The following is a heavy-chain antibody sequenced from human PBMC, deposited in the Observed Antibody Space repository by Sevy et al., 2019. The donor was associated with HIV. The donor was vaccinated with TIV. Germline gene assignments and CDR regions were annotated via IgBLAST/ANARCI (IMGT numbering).Heavy chain of an antibody. Sequence: ASVKVSCKASGGDFNNDAITWVRQAPGQGLEWMGGVIPMSGRAKYSQKFQGRVTIIADESTSTTYMELSSLRSEDTAVYFCAGVVDTLRFCSSTSCYFNWFDSWGQGTLVTVSS. D-gene: IGHD2-2*01. J-gene: IGHJ5*01. V-gene: IGHV1-69*13. CDR3: AGVVDTLRFCSSTSCYFNWFDS. CDR2: VIPMSGRA. CDR1: GGDFNNDA.